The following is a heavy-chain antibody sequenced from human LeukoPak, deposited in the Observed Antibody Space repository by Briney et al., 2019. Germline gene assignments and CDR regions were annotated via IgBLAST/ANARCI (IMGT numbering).Heavy chain of an antibody. CDR1: GFTLSTYA. CDR3: AKDGYNWIAFDD. V-gene: IGHV3-23*01. D-gene: IGHD1-20*01. J-gene: IGHJ4*02. CDR2: ISGTGFNT. Sequence: PGGSLRLSCAASGFTLSTYAMHWVRQAPGKGLEWVSYISGTGFNTYYVDSVKGRFTISRDSSKNTLYLQMNSLRAEDTAIYYCAKDGYNWIAFDDWGQGTLVTVSS.